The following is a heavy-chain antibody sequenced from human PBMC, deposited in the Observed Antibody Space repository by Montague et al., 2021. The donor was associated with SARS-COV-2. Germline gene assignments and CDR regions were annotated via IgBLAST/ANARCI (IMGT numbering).Heavy chain of an antibody. CDR3: ARVKRGYYYGLGVSAHFDY. V-gene: IGHV4-59*01. J-gene: IGHJ4*02. D-gene: IGHD3-10*01. Sequence: SETLSLTCTGPGSCNTGSYRSWIRLTSSNRPESNGYICFSGSTNYNPSLKSRVTISVDTSKNQFSLKLSSVTAADTAVYYCARVKRGYYYGLGVSAHFDYWGQGTLVTVSS. CDR2: ICFSGST. CDR1: GSCNTGSY.